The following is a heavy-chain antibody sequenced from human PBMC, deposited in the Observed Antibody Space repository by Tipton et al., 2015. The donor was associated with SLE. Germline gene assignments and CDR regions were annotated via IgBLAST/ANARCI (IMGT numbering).Heavy chain of an antibody. D-gene: IGHD3-10*01. CDR3: ARGGLGSHDRNLDV. Sequence: GSLRLSCEDSGFTFSGYTMNWVRQAPGKGLEWVSSISSSTKYIYYADSVKGRFTISRDNAKKSVDLQMDSLRAEDTAVYYCARGGLGSHDRNLDVWGQGTTVTVSS. V-gene: IGHV3-21*04. CDR2: ISSSTKYI. CDR1: GFTFSGYT. J-gene: IGHJ6*02.